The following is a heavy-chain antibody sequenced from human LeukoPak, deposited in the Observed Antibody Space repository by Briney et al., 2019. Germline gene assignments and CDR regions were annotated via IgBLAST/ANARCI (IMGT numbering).Heavy chain of an antibody. CDR3: ARTAANDAFDI. CDR2: IYSGGST. Sequence: GGSLRLSCAASEFTVSSKYMSWVRQAPGKGLEWVSVIYSGGSTYYTDSVKGRFTVSRDNSKNTLYLQMNSLRAEDTAVYYCARTAANDAFDIWGQGTLVTVSS. D-gene: IGHD2-15*01. V-gene: IGHV3-66*01. CDR1: EFTVSSKY. J-gene: IGHJ3*02.